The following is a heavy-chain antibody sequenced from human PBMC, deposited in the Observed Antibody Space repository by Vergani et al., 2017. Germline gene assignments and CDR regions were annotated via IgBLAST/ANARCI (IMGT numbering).Heavy chain of an antibody. D-gene: IGHD3-9*01. J-gene: IGHJ4*02. CDR1: GGSISSSSYY. CDR3: ARTESFILRYFHWAL. Sequence: QLQLQESGPGLVKPSETLSLTFTVSGGSISSSSYYWGWIRQPPGKGLEWIGNIYHSGGAYYNPSLNGRVTISVDTSKNQFSLEVTSVTAADTAIYFCARTESFILRYFHWALWGQGTLVTVSS. V-gene: IGHV4-39*01. CDR2: IYHSGGA.